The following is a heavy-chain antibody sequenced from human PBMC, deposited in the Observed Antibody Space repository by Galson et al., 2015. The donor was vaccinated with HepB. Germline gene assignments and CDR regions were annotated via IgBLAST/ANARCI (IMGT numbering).Heavy chain of an antibody. V-gene: IGHV3-62*04. D-gene: IGHD1-7*01. Sequence: SLRLSCAASGFTFSSSAMHWVHQAPGKGLEWVSVISTSGDTVLYTDSVKGRFTISRDNSKNTLYLQMNSLRAEDTAIYYCARWIYHFDYWGQRALVTVSS. CDR3: ARWIYHFDY. J-gene: IGHJ4*02. CDR2: ISTSGDTV. CDR1: GFTFSSSA.